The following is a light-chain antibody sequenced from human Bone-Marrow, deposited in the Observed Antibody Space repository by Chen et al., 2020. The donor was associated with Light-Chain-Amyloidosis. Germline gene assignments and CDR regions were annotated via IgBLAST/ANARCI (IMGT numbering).Light chain of an antibody. CDR2: AAS. CDR1: QGISSY. Sequence: DIQLTQSPSFLSASVGDRVTITCRASQGISSYLAWYQQKPGKAPKLLIYAASTLQSGVPSRFSGSGSGTEFTLTISSLQPEDFATYYCQQLNSYPPEYTFGQGTKLDIK. J-gene: IGKJ2*01. V-gene: IGKV1-9*01. CDR3: QQLNSYPPEYT.